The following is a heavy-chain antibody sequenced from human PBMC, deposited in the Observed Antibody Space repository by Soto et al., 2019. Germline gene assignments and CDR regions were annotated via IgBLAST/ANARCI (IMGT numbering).Heavy chain of an antibody. J-gene: IGHJ4*02. Sequence: QITLKESGPTLVKPTQTLTLTCTFSGFSLSTSGVGVGWIRQPPGKALEWLALTYWDDDKRYSPSLKSRLTTSNDPPKHQEVPTIPNMDPVDTATYYCAHRRRTVYFDYWGQGTLVTVSS. V-gene: IGHV2-5*02. CDR2: TYWDDDK. D-gene: IGHD4-17*01. CDR3: AHRRRTVYFDY. CDR1: GFSLSTSGVG.